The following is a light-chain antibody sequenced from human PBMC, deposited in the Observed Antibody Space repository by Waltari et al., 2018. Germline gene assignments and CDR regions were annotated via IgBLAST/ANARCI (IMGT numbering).Light chain of an antibody. V-gene: IGLV2-23*03. J-gene: IGLJ2*01. Sequence: QSALTQPASVSGCPGQSVTISCTGFNSHGGSYNLVSWYQKHPGKAPKLLIYEGNRRPSGVSNRFSGSKSDNTASLTLSGLQAEDEADYYCCSNVGSSVFFGGGTKLTVL. CDR1: NSHGGSYNL. CDR3: CSNVGSSVF. CDR2: EGN.